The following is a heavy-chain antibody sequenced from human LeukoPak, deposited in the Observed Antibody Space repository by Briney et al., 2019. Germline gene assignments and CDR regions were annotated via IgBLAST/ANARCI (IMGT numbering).Heavy chain of an antibody. CDR1: GFTFSDYY. CDR2: ISNTGSTT. CDR3: ARVRGSYSADY. V-gene: IGHV3-11*04. Sequence: GGSLRLSCAASGFTFSDYYMSWIRQAPGKGLEWVSYISNTGSTTHYADSVKGRFTISRDNAKNSLHLQMNSLRAEDTAVYYCARVRGSYSADYWGQGTLVTVSS. D-gene: IGHD1-26*01. J-gene: IGHJ4*02.